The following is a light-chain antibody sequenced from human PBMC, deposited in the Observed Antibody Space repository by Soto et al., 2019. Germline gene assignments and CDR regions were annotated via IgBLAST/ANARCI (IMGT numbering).Light chain of an antibody. V-gene: IGKV1-27*01. CDR2: AAS. CDR1: QVISNY. Sequence: IQMTLSPSSLSASVGARVTITCRPSQVISNYLAWYQQKPVKVPKLLIYAASTLQSGIPSRFSGSGSATDFTLTISSLQPEDVATYYCQKFNSAPLTFGGGTKVDIK. J-gene: IGKJ4*01. CDR3: QKFNSAPLT.